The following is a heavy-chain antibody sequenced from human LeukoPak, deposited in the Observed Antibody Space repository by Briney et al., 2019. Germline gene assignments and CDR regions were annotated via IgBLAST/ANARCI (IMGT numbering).Heavy chain of an antibody. CDR2: ISGSGGST. V-gene: IGHV3-23*01. J-gene: IGHJ4*02. CDR1: GFTFSSYA. CDR3: AEAPPRQQLVYYFDY. D-gene: IGHD6-13*01. Sequence: SGGSLRLSCAAAGFTFSSYAMSWVRQDPGKGLEWVSAISGSGGSTYYADSVKGRFTISRDNSKNTLYLQMNSLRAEDTAVYYCAEAPPRQQLVYYFDYWGQGTLVTVSS.